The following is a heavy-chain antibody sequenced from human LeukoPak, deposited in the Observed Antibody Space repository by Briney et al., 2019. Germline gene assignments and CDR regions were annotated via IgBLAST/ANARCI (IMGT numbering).Heavy chain of an antibody. CDR2: FDPEDGET. V-gene: IGHV1-24*01. Sequence: GASVKVSCKVSGYTLTELSMHWVRQAPGKGLEWMGGFDPEDGETIYAQKFQGRVTMTEDTSTDTAYMELSSLRSEDTAVYYCATICSGGSCYGAFDIWGQGTMVIVSS. D-gene: IGHD2-15*01. J-gene: IGHJ3*02. CDR3: ATICSGGSCYGAFDI. CDR1: GYTLTELS.